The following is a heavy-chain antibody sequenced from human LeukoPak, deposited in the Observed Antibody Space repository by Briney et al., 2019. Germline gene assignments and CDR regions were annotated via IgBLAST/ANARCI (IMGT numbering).Heavy chain of an antibody. CDR2: IGTSDDT. J-gene: IGHJ3*02. D-gene: IGHD2-2*01. CDR3: ARDVGSIAFDI. Sequence: GGSLRLSCAASGFTFSRYDMHWVRQATGKGLEWVSGIGTSDDTYYPDSVKGRFTISREDAKNSLYLQINGLRAEDTAVYYCARDVGSIAFDIWGQGTMVTVSS. V-gene: IGHV3-13*01. CDR1: GFTFSRYD.